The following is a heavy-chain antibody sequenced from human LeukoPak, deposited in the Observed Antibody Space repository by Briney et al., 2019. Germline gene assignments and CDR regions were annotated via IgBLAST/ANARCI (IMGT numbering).Heavy chain of an antibody. V-gene: IGHV3-66*01. CDR2: IYTNGDT. J-gene: IGHJ4*02. D-gene: IGHD4-17*01. CDR3: VYGDYPLTY. Sequence: GGSLRLSCAASGLTVTNNYWNWVRQPPGKGPEWISLIYTNGDTQYANSVKGRFTFSRDNSKNTLYLQTNSLRAEDTAIYYCVYGDYPLTYWGQGTLVSVSS. CDR1: GLTVTNNY.